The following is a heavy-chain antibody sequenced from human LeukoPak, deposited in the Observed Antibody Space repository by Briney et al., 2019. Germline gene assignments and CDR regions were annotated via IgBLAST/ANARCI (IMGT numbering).Heavy chain of an antibody. CDR3: ATVSYDSSGYYFNYYYGMDV. V-gene: IGHV1-24*01. Sequence: SVKVSCKVSGYTLTELSMHWVRQAPGKGLEWMGGFDPEDGETIYAQKFQGRVTMTEDTSTDTAYMELSSLRSEDTVVYYCATVSYDSSGYYFNYYYGMDVWGQGTTVTVSS. CDR1: GYTLTELS. J-gene: IGHJ6*02. D-gene: IGHD3-22*01. CDR2: FDPEDGET.